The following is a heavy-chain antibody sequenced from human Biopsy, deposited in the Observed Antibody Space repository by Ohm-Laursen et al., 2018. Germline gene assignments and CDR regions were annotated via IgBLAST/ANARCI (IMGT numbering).Heavy chain of an antibody. CDR1: GFSLSARGMC. V-gene: IGHV2-70*11. D-gene: IGHD6-13*01. CDR2: VGWDDFK. Sequence: PTQTLTLTCSFSGFSLSARGMCVSWIRQAPGKALEWLARVGWDDFKDYSASLQTKLSISKDTSNDQVVLTVNNVEPADTATYYCARTPILIVSAGLVYRHRRHLQGMDVWGQGIAVTVS. CDR3: ARTPILIVSAGLVYRHRRHLQGMDV. J-gene: IGHJ6*02.